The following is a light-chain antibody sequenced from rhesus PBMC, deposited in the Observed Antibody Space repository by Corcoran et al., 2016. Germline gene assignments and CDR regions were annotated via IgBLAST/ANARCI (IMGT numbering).Light chain of an antibody. CDR1: QDIISW. CDR2: KAS. Sequence: DIQMTQSPSSLSASVGDTVTITCRASQDIISWLAWYQQKPGKAPKLLIYKASNLQSGVPSRFSGSGSGTDFTLTSSSLQSEDFATYYCQHYGSRPLYSFGQGTKVEI. CDR3: QHYGSRPLYS. J-gene: IGKJ2*01. V-gene: IGKV1-22*01.